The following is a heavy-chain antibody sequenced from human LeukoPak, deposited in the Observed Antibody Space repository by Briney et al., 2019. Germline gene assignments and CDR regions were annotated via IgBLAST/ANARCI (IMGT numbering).Heavy chain of an antibody. CDR1: GGSLSSGSYY. CDR2: IYTSGST. Sequence: SQTLSLTCTVSGGSLSSGSYYWSWIRQPAGKGLEWIGRIYTSGSTNYNPSLKSRVTISVDTSKNQFSLKLSSVTAADTAVYYCARGYSGNSPYYFDSWGQGTLVAVSS. J-gene: IGHJ4*02. D-gene: IGHD4-23*01. CDR3: ARGYSGNSPYYFDS. V-gene: IGHV4-61*02.